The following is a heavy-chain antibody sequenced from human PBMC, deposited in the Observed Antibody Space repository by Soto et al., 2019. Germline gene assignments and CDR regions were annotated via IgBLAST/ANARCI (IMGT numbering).Heavy chain of an antibody. V-gene: IGHV4-4*07. CDR2: VYATGTT. CDR3: VRDGSKSLRDWFDP. Sequence: SETLSLTRNVSGGSISKFYWAWIRKTAGNGLEWMGRVYATGTTDYNPSLRSRVAMSVDQSKKTFSLRLRSVTGADSGVYYCVRDGSKSLRDWFDPWGQGILVTVSS. J-gene: IGHJ5*02. CDR1: GGSISKFY.